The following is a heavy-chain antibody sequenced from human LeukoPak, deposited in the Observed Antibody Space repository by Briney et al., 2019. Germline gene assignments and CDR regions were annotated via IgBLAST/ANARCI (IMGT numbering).Heavy chain of an antibody. V-gene: IGHV3-7*01. CDR2: IKQDGSEK. CDR3: ARDSGATFDY. CDR1: GFTFSNYW. J-gene: IGHJ4*02. D-gene: IGHD1-26*01. Sequence: PAGSLRLSCAASGFTFSNYWMSWVRQAPGKVLEWVANIKQDGSEKYYVNSVKDRFTISRDNAKKSMYLQMNSMSVEDTAVYYCARDSGATFDYWGQGTLVTVSS.